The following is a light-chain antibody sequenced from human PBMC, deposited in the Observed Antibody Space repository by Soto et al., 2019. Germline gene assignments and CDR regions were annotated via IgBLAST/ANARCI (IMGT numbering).Light chain of an antibody. V-gene: IGKV3-15*01. CDR3: HLYNNWPEYT. CDR1: QSVGNS. Sequence: EIVLTQSPSSLSSSPGERTTLSCGARQSVGNSVAWYQQKPGQAPRLLIFGASTRVTGSPARFSGSGSCTEVTLTITSLQSEDVVVYYCHLYNNWPEYTFGQGTKVDIK. J-gene: IGKJ2*01. CDR2: GAS.